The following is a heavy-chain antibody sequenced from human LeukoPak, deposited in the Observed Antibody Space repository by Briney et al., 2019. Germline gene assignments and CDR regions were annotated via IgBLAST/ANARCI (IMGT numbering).Heavy chain of an antibody. J-gene: IGHJ6*03. V-gene: IGHV4-59*08. CDR3: ARLGKTYYMDV. CDR1: GDSISNYY. Sequence: SETLSLTCTVSGDSISNYYWTWIRQTPGKGLEWIGNLYHSGAADYNPSLKTRVTTSVDTSKDQFSLSLRSPTAADTAVYFCARLGKTYYMDVWGTGTTVTVSS. D-gene: IGHD1/OR15-1a*01. CDR2: LYHSGAA.